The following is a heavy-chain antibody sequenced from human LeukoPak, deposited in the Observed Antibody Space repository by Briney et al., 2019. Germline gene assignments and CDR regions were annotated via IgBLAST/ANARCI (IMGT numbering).Heavy chain of an antibody. Sequence: GGSLRLSCAASGFSFSSAWMSWVRQAPGKGLEWVANIKQDGSEKDYVDSMKGRFTISRDNAKNSLSLQMNSLRVEDTAVYYCARTARHLDYWGQGTLVTVSS. CDR1: GFSFSSAW. CDR2: IKQDGSEK. CDR3: ARTARHLDY. J-gene: IGHJ4*02. V-gene: IGHV3-7*01. D-gene: IGHD5-18*01.